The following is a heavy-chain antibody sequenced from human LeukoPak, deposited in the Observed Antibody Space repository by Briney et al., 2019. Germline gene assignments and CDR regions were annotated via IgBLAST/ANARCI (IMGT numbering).Heavy chain of an antibody. Sequence: GGSLRLSCAASGFAFSSYAMRWVRQAPGKGLVWVSSISGSGDGRDSADSVKGRFTISRDNSKNTLYLEMYSLRAEDTAVYYCAKDRGHCTNGVCHNYYYMDVWGKGTTVTVSS. CDR2: ISGSGDGR. J-gene: IGHJ6*03. CDR1: GFAFSSYA. CDR3: AKDRGHCTNGVCHNYYYMDV. D-gene: IGHD2-8*01. V-gene: IGHV3-23*01.